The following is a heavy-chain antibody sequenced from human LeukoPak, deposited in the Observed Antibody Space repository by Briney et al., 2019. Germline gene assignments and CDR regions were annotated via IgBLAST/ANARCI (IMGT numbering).Heavy chain of an antibody. V-gene: IGHV3-30*04. D-gene: IGHD6-13*01. CDR1: GFTFSRYG. Sequence: PGGSLRLSCAASGFTFSRYGMHWARQAPGKGLEWVTAISYDGSNKYYADSVKGRFTISRDNSKNTLYVQMNSLRAEDTAVYYCAEEGYSRGYYSYYYMDVWGKGTTVTVSS. CDR2: ISYDGSNK. CDR3: AEEGYSRGYYSYYYMDV. J-gene: IGHJ6*03.